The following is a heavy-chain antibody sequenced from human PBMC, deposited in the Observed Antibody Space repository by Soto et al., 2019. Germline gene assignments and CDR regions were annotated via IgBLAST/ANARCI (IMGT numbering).Heavy chain of an antibody. Sequence: PGGSLRLSCAASGFTFSSYGMHWVRQAPGKGLEWVAVIWYDGSNKYYADSVKGRFTISRDNSKNTLYLQMNSLRAEDTAVYYCARVGTYSSSWYGWSGHDAFDIWGQGTMVTVSS. V-gene: IGHV3-33*01. CDR2: IWYDGSNK. CDR3: ARVGTYSSSWYGWSGHDAFDI. J-gene: IGHJ3*02. CDR1: GFTFSSYG. D-gene: IGHD6-13*01.